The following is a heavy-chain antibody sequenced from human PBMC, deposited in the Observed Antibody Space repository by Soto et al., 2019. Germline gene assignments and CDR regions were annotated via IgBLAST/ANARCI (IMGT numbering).Heavy chain of an antibody. J-gene: IGHJ1*01. CDR3: ARDLGSSWYPEYFQH. CDR2: ISSSSSTI. Sequence: GGSLRLSCAASGFTFSSYSMNLVRQAPGKGLEWVSYISSSSSTIYYADSVKGRFTISRDNAKNSLYLQMNSLRAEDTAVYYCARDLGSSWYPEYFQHWGQGTLVTVSS. CDR1: GFTFSSYS. V-gene: IGHV3-48*01. D-gene: IGHD6-13*01.